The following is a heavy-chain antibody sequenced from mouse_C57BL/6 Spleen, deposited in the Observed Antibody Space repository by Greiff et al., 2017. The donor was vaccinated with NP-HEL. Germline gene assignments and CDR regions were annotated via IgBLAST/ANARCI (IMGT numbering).Heavy chain of an antibody. V-gene: IGHV5-4*01. Sequence: EVILVESGGGLVKPGGSLKLSCAASGFTFSSYAMSWVRQTPEKRLEWVATISDGGSYTYYPDNVKGRFTISRDNAKNNLYLQMSHLKSEDTAMYYCARDTDSSGYAWFAYWGQGTLVTVSA. CDR1: GFTFSSYA. CDR3: ARDTDSSGYAWFAY. CDR2: ISDGGSYT. J-gene: IGHJ3*01. D-gene: IGHD3-2*02.